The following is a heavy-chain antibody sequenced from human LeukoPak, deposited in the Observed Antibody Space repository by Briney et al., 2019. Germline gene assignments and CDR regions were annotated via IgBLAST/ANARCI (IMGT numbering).Heavy chain of an antibody. CDR2: INHSGST. J-gene: IGHJ5*02. CDR1: GGSFSGYY. D-gene: IGHD3-3*01. CDR3: ARGLRAVYNWFDP. V-gene: IGHV4-34*01. Sequence: SETLSLTCAVYGGSFSGYYWSWIRQPPGKGLEWIGEINHSGSTNYNPSLKSRVTISVDTSKNQFSLKLSSVTAADTAVYYCARGLRAVYNWFDPWGQGTLVTVSS.